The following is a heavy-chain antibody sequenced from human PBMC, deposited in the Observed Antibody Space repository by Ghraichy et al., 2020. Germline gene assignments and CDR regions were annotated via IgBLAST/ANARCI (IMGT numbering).Heavy chain of an antibody. V-gene: IGHV4-38-2*02. J-gene: IGHJ5*02. CDR1: GSSISSGYY. Sequence: ESLNISCTVSGSSISSGYYWGWIRQPPGKGLEWIGSISHSGSTYYNPSLKSRVTISVDTSKNQFSLKLNSVTAADTAVYYCARVESSGWRLDWFDPWGQGTLVTVSS. CDR3: ARVESSGWRLDWFDP. D-gene: IGHD6-19*01. CDR2: ISHSGST.